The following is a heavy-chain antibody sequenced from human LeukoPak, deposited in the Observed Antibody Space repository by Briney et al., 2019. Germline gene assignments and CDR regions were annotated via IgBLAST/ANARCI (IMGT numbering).Heavy chain of an antibody. Sequence: SVKVSCKASGGTFSSYAISWVRQAPGQGLEWMGGIIPIFGTANYAQKFQGRVTITTDESTSTAYMELSSLRAEDTAVYYCARDPTRYLRYGYFDYWGQGTLVTVSS. CDR3: ARDPTRYLRYGYFDY. D-gene: IGHD3-9*01. CDR2: IIPIFGTA. CDR1: GGTFSSYA. J-gene: IGHJ4*02. V-gene: IGHV1-69*05.